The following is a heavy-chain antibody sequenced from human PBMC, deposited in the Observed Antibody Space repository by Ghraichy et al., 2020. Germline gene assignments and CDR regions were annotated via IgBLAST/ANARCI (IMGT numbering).Heavy chain of an antibody. J-gene: IGHJ6*02. Sequence: GESLNISCVASGFTFQNYAMSWVRQAPGKGLEWVSAISASGGTTYQADSVKGRFTISRDNSKNTLYLQMTSLRAEDTAVYYCAKGGSLTMITFREVIVMGPNYYYYYGMDIWGQGTTVTVSS. D-gene: IGHD3-16*02. V-gene: IGHV3-23*01. CDR3: AKGGSLTMITFREVIVMGPNYYYYYGMDI. CDR1: GFTFQNYA. CDR2: ISASGGTT.